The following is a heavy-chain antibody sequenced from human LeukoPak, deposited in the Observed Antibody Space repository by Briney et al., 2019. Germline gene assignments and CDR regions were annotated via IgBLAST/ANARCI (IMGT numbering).Heavy chain of an antibody. V-gene: IGHV3-30*18. Sequence: PGRSLRLSCAASGSTFSSYGMHWVRQAPGKGLEWVAIISYDGSNKYYADSVKGRFTISRDNSKNTLYLQMNSLRAEDTAVYYCAKDNEDYWGQGTLVTVSS. J-gene: IGHJ4*02. D-gene: IGHD2-8*01. CDR1: GSTFSSYG. CDR2: ISYDGSNK. CDR3: AKDNEDY.